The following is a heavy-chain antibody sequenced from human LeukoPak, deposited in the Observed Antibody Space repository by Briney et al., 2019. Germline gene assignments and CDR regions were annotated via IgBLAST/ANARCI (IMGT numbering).Heavy chain of an antibody. CDR1: GYTFTSYG. J-gene: IGHJ4*02. Sequence: ASVKVSCKASGYTFTSYGITWVRQAPGQGLEWMGWISAYNGSTNHAQKLQGRVTMTTDTSTSTAYMELRSLRSDDTAVYYCAREGLYSGSPMADYWGRGTLVTVSS. V-gene: IGHV1-18*01. D-gene: IGHD1-26*01. CDR2: ISAYNGST. CDR3: AREGLYSGSPMADY.